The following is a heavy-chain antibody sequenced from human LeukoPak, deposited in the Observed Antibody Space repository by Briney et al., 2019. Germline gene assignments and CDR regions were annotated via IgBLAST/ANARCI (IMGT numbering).Heavy chain of an antibody. J-gene: IGHJ4*02. V-gene: IGHV3-23*01. Sequence: PGGSLRLSCAASGFTFSNYAMSWVRQAPGKGLEWVSVISGSGGSTNFADSVKGRFTSSRDNSKNTLYLQMHSLWVEDTAVYYCAQGRLGYSYGAFDHWGQGTLVTVSS. CDR3: AQGRLGYSYGAFDH. D-gene: IGHD5-18*01. CDR1: GFTFSNYA. CDR2: ISGSGGST.